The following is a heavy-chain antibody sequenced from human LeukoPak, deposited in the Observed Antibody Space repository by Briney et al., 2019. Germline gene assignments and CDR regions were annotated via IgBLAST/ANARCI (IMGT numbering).Heavy chain of an antibody. D-gene: IGHD5-24*01. CDR3: ARGEEKATITALDS. V-gene: IGHV3-21*01. CDR2: ISSSSSYI. J-gene: IGHJ4*02. CDR1: GFTFSNYD. Sequence: GGSLRLSCAASGFTFSNYDMHWVHQAPGKGLEWVSAISSSSSYIYYADSIKGRFTISRDNAENSLYLQMNSLRAVDTAVYFSARGEEKATITALDSWGQGTLVSVSS.